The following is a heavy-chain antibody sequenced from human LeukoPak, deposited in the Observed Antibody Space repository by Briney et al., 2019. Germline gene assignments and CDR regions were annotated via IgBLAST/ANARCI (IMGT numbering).Heavy chain of an antibody. J-gene: IGHJ4*02. CDR1: GYTFSGYS. Sequence: GGSLRLSCAASGYTFSGYSMNWVRQAPGKGLEWVSIISSDSSHIYDTDSAKGRFTISRDNAKNSLYLQMNSLRPEDTAVYYCVRGATAVTRHLDYWGQGTLVTVSS. V-gene: IGHV3-21*01. CDR2: ISSDSSHI. CDR3: VRGATAVTRHLDY. D-gene: IGHD4-23*01.